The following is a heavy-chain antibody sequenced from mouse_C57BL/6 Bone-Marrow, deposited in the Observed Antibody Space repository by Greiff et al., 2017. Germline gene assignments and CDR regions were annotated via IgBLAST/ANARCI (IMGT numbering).Heavy chain of an antibody. D-gene: IGHD2-2*01. CDR2: IDPSDSYT. V-gene: IGHV1-50*01. CDR3: AKGSGYPNAMDY. J-gene: IGHJ4*01. Sequence: QVQLQQPGAELVKPGASVKLSCKASGYTFTSYWMQWVKQRPGQGLEWIGEIDPSDSYTNYNQKFKGKATLTVDTSSSTAFMQLSSLTSEDSAVYYCAKGSGYPNAMDYWGQGTSVTVSS. CDR1: GYTFTSYW.